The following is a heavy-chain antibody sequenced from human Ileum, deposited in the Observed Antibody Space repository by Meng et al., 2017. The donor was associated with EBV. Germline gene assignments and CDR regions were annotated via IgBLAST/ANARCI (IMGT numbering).Heavy chain of an antibody. CDR1: GGACSSRAW. V-gene: IGHV4-4*01. Sequence: RAVAPARSMPPGAPLPIAASSGGACSSRAWWSWVRQPPGKGLEWIGQVHHDGGTNYHPSLKSRVTLSLDTSKNQFNLHLNSLTAADTAVYFCARSSPIVLGLDYWGQGTLVTVSS. J-gene: IGHJ4*02. CDR3: ARSSPIVLGLDY. CDR2: VHHDGGT. D-gene: IGHD3-16*02.